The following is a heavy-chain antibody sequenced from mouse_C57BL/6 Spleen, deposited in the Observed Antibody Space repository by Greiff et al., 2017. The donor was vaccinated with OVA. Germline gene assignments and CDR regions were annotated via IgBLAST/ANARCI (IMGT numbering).Heavy chain of an antibody. CDR3: ARGGYDYDGSWFAY. J-gene: IGHJ3*01. Sequence: EVKLMESGPGMVKPSQSLSLTCTVTGYSITSGYDWHWIRHFPGNKLEWMGYISYSGSTNYNPSLKSRISITHDISKNHFFLKLNSVTTEDTATYYCARGGYDYDGSWFAYWGQGTLVTVSA. D-gene: IGHD2-4*01. V-gene: IGHV3-1*01. CDR1: GYSITSGYD. CDR2: ISYSGST.